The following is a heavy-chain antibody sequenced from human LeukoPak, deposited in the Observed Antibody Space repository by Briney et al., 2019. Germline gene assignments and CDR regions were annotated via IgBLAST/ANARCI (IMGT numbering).Heavy chain of an antibody. CDR3: AGRGIYYYYMDV. CDR2: ISAYNGNT. D-gene: IGHD3-16*01. V-gene: IGHV1-18*01. J-gene: IGHJ6*03. Sequence: ASVKVSCKASGYTFTSYGISWVRQAPGQGLEWMGWISAYNGNTNYAQKFQGRVTMTTDTSTSTAYMELRSLRSDDTAVYYCAGRGIYYYYMDVWGKGTTVTVSS. CDR1: GYTFTSYG.